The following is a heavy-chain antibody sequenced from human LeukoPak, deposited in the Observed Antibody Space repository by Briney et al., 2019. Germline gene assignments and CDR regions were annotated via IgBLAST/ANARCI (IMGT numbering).Heavy chain of an antibody. CDR3: ARGYQDGYNDYFDY. CDR2: IYHSGST. Sequence: SETLSLTCTVSGYSISSGYYWGWIRQPPGKGLEWTGSIYHSGSTYYNPSLKSRVTISVDTSKNQFSLKLSSVTAADTAVYYCARGYQDGYNDYFDYWGQGTLVTVSS. V-gene: IGHV4-38-2*02. CDR1: GYSISSGYY. J-gene: IGHJ4*02. D-gene: IGHD5-24*01.